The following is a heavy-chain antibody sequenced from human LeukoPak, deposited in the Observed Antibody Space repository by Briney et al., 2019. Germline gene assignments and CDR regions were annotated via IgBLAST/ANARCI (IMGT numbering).Heavy chain of an antibody. D-gene: IGHD4-17*01. J-gene: IGHJ4*02. CDR3: ARASHTVTTKGYFDY. V-gene: IGHV3-7*03. Sequence: GGSLRLSCAASGVTFSSYWMSWVRQAPGKGLEWVANIKQDGSEKYYVDSVKGRFTISRDNAKNSLYLQMNSLRAEDTAVYYCARASHTVTTKGYFDYWGQGTLVTVSS. CDR2: IKQDGSEK. CDR1: GVTFSSYW.